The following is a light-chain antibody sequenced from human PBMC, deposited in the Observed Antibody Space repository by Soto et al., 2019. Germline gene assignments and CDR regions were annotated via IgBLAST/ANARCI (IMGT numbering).Light chain of an antibody. Sequence: QSALTQPASVSASPGQSISISCTGTSNDIGAFDYVSWYQQHPGKAPKLMIYEINKRPSGVPDRFSGSKSGNTASLTVSGLLAEDEADYYCSSFAGSNNFPYVFGTGTKVTVL. CDR1: SNDIGAFDY. CDR2: EIN. V-gene: IGLV2-8*01. CDR3: SSFAGSNNFPYV. J-gene: IGLJ1*01.